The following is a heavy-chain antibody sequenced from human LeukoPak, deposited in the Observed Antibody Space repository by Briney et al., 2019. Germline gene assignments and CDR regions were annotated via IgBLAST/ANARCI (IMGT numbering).Heavy chain of an antibody. CDR1: GYSFTNYW. D-gene: IGHD7-27*01. Sequence: GEFRKISCKGSGYSFTNYWLGWVRQMPGKGLEWMGIIYPGESDTRYSPSFQGQVTISADNSISTAYLQWSSLKASDTAMYYCARLGTTYYFDYWGQGTLVTVST. CDR2: IYPGESDT. J-gene: IGHJ4*02. V-gene: IGHV5-51*01. CDR3: ARLGTTYYFDY.